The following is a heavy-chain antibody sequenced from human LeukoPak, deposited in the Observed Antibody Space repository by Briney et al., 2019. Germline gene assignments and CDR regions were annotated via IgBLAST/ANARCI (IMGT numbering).Heavy chain of an antibody. CDR3: ARPYSNYGWFDP. Sequence: GGSLRLSCAASGFRFSSYGMHWVRQAPGKGLECEAVIWNDGSNKYYADSVKGRFTISKDNSKNTVYLQMNSLRAEDTAVYYCARPYSNYGWFDPWGQGTLVTVSS. CDR2: IWNDGSNK. V-gene: IGHV3-33*01. J-gene: IGHJ5*02. CDR1: GFRFSSYG. D-gene: IGHD4-11*01.